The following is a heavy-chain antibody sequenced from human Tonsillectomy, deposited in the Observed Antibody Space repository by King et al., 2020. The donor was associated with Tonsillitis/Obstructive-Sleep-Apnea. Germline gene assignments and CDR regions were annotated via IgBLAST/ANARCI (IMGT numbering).Heavy chain of an antibody. CDR2: ISVDGCNK. CDR1: RFTFSSYA. V-gene: IGHV3-30*01. Sequence: VQLVESGGGVVQPGRSLRLSCAASRFTFSSYAMHWVRPVPGKGLEWVSVISVDGCNKYYADSVKGRFTISRDNSKNTLYLQLNSLRAEDTAVYYCAREDGYCSGGSCYSKAFDIWGQGTMVTVSS. J-gene: IGHJ3*02. CDR3: AREDGYCSGGSCYSKAFDI. D-gene: IGHD2-15*01.